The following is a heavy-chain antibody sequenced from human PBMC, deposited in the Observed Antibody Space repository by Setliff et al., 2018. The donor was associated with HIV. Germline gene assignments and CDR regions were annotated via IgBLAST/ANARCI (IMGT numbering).Heavy chain of an antibody. D-gene: IGHD5-18*01. CDR2: IRSDGSNK. V-gene: IGHV3-30*02. CDR1: GFTFSSYG. CDR3: AKLRGDTAMITPNY. J-gene: IGHJ4*02. Sequence: GGSLRLSCAASGFTFSSYGMHWVRQAPGKGLERVAFIRSDGSNKYYTDSVKGRFTISRDNSKNTLYLQMNSLRAEDTAVYYCAKLRGDTAMITPNYWGQGTLVTVSS.